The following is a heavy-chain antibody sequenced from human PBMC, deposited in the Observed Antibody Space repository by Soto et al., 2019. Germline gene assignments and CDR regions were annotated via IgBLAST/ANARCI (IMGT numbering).Heavy chain of an antibody. D-gene: IGHD3-22*01. V-gene: IGHV3-48*03. CDR2: ISSSGSTI. J-gene: IGHJ5*02. CDR3: ARQGYYDSSGWFDP. Sequence: EVQLVESGGGLVQPGGSLRLSCAASGFTFSSYEMNWVRQAPGKGLEWVSYISSSGSTIYYADSVKGRFTISRDNAKNSLYLKMNSLRAEDTAVYYCARQGYYDSSGWFDPWGKGTLVTVSS. CDR1: GFTFSSYE.